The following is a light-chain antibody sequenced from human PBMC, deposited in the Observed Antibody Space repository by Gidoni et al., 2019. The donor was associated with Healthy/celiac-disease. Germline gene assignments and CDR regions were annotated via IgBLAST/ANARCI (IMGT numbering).Light chain of an antibody. CDR1: KLGNKY. Sequence: SYELTQPPSVSVSPGQTASITCSGDKLGNKYACWYQQKPGQSPVLVIYEDSKRPSGIPERVSGSNSGNTATLTIRGTQAMDEADYYCQAWDSSTAVFGGGTKLTVL. V-gene: IGLV3-1*01. CDR3: QAWDSSTAV. CDR2: EDS. J-gene: IGLJ2*01.